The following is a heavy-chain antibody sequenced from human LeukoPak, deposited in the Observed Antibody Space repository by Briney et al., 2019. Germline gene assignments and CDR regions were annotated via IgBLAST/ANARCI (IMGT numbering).Heavy chain of an antibody. CDR1: GGTFSSYA. CDR2: IIPILGIA. Sequence: SVKVSCKASGGTFSSYAISWVRQAPGQGLEWMGRIIPILGIANYAQKFQGRVTITADKSTSTAYMELSSLRSEDTAVYYCARSQGYSGSYYVHDYWGQGTLVTVSS. D-gene: IGHD1-26*01. J-gene: IGHJ4*02. CDR3: ARSQGYSGSYYVHDY. V-gene: IGHV1-69*04.